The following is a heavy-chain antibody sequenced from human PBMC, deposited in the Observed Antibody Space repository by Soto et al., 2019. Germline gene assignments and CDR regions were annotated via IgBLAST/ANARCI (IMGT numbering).Heavy chain of an antibody. V-gene: IGHV1-69*13. Sequence: SVKVSCKASRVAFSKFIVTWVRQAPGLGLEWVGGIIPIFGTANYAQKFQGRVTITADESTSTSYMEVNNLRSEDTAVYYCAKVRYSSPMGYYYGTDVWGQGTTVTVSS. J-gene: IGHJ6*02. CDR2: IIPIFGTA. CDR1: RVAFSKFI. CDR3: AKVRYSSPMGYYYGTDV. D-gene: IGHD6-19*01.